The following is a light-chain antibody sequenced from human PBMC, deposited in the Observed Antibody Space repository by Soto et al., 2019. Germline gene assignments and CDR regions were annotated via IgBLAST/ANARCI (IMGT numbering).Light chain of an antibody. V-gene: IGKV3-20*01. J-gene: IGKJ4*01. CDR3: QQDGSSPLA. Sequence: EIVLTQSPGTLSLSPGERATLSCRASQSVSSSYLAWYQQKPGQAPRLLIYGACGRATGLPDRFSGSGSGTDFTLTISRLEPEGFAVDYCQQDGSSPLAVGGGTKVVIK. CDR1: QSVSSSY. CDR2: GAC.